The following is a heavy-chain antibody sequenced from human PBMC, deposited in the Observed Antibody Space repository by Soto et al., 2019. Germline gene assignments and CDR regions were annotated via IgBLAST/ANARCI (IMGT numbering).Heavy chain of an antibody. CDR1: GGTFSSYT. J-gene: IGHJ4*02. CDR2: IIPILGIA. Sequence: QVQLVQSGAEVKKPGSSVKVSCKASGGTFSSYTISWVRQAPGQGLEWMGRIIPILGIANYAQKFQGRVTITADKSTSTAYMELSSLRSEDTAVSYCARSRGNWNRNFDYWGQGTLVTVSS. CDR3: ARSRGNWNRNFDY. V-gene: IGHV1-69*02. D-gene: IGHD1-1*01.